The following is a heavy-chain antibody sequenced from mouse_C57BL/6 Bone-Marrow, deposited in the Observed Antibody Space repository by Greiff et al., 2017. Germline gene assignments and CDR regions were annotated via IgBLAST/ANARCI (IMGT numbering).Heavy chain of an antibody. Sequence: VQLQQPGAELVKPGASVKLSCKASGYTFTSYWMHWVKQRPGRGLEWIGRIDPNSGGTKYNENFKSNATLTVDKPSSTADMQLSSLTSEDSAVYYCARVYDGYPGHFAYWGQGTLVTVSA. D-gene: IGHD2-3*01. CDR2: IDPNSGGT. CDR3: ARVYDGYPGHFAY. CDR1: GYTFTSYW. J-gene: IGHJ3*01. V-gene: IGHV1-72*01.